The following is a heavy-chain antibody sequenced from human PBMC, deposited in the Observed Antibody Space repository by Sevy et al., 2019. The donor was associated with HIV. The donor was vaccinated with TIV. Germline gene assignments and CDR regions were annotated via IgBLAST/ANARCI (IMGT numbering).Heavy chain of an antibody. CDR1: GYTFISYY. Sequence: ASVKVSCKASGYTFISYYIHWVRQAPGQGHEWMGMINPTGGSTTYAQMFQGRVTMTRDTSTSTVYMELSSLRSDDTVVYYCAREALASSGLDAFDIWGQGTTVTVSS. J-gene: IGHJ3*02. CDR2: INPTGGST. V-gene: IGHV1-46*01. D-gene: IGHD3-22*01. CDR3: AREALASSGLDAFDI.